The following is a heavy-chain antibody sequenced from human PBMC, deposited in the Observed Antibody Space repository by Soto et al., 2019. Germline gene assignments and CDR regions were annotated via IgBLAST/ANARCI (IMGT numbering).Heavy chain of an antibody. D-gene: IGHD3-3*01. CDR3: ARVAKPQFGVVTIALDY. CDR2: INHSGST. J-gene: IGHJ4*02. CDR1: GGSFSGYY. V-gene: IGHV4-34*01. Sequence: SETLSLTCAVYGGSFSGYYWSWIRQPPGEGLEWIGEINHSGSTNYNPSLKSRVTISVDTSKNQFSLKLSSVTAADTAVYYCARVAKPQFGVVTIALDYWGQGTLVTVSS.